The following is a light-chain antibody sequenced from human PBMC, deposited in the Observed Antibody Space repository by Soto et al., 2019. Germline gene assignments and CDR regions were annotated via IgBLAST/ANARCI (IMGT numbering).Light chain of an antibody. CDR1: SGHSSYA. CDR3: QTWGTGTWV. J-gene: IGLJ3*02. V-gene: IGLV4-69*01. Sequence: QLVLTQSPSASASLGASVKLTCTLSSGHSSYAIAWHQQQPKKGPRYLMKLNSDGSHNKGDGIPDRFSGSSSGAERYLTISSLQSEDEADYYCQTWGTGTWVFGGGTKLTVL. CDR2: LNSDGSH.